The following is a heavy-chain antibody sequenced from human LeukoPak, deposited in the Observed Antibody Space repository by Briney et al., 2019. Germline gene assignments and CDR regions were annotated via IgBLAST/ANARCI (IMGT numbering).Heavy chain of an antibody. CDR1: GFTFSNAW. J-gene: IGHJ5*02. V-gene: IGHV3-15*01. Sequence: PGGSLRLSCAASGFTFSNAWVSWVRQAPGKGLEWVGRIKSKTGGGTTDYAAPVKGRFTISRDDSKNTLYLQMNSLKTEDTAVYYCTTDLPYDSSGYQPWGQGTLVTVSS. D-gene: IGHD3-22*01. CDR2: IKSKTGGGTT. CDR3: TTDLPYDSSGYQP.